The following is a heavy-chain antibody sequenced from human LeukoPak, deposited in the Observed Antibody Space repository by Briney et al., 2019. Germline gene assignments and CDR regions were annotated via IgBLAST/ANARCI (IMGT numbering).Heavy chain of an antibody. V-gene: IGHV3-66*01. Sequence: PGGSLRLSCEVSGVTGSNYVTWVRQAPGKGLEWLSVIYPGGTTYYAGSVKGRFIISRDNSKNTVFLQMNSLRVDDTAIYYCAGELGEGSRTRRLDPWGQGTLVTVSS. CDR1: GVTGSNY. CDR3: AGELGEGSRTRRLDP. J-gene: IGHJ5*02. CDR2: IYPGGTT. D-gene: IGHD1-1*01.